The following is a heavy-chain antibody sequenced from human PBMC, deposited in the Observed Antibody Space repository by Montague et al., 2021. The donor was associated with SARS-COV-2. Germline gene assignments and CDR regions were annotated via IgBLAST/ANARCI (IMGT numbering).Heavy chain of an antibody. CDR1: GGSIRSSDNY. J-gene: IGHJ3*02. V-gene: IGHV4-31*03. D-gene: IGHD1-14*01. Sequence: TLSLTCTVSGGSIRSSDNYWSWIRPLPGKGLEWIGYIYSSGTTSYXXXXRRRVTISVDTSKKQLSLKLRPVTAEDTAVYYPAPGMCGLTETTDAFDIWGQGTMVSVSS. CDR2: IYSSGTT. CDR3: APGMCGLTETTDAFDI.